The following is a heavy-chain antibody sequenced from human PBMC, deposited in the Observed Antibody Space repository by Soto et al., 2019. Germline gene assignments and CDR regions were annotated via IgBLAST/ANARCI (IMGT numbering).Heavy chain of an antibody. D-gene: IGHD3-10*01. V-gene: IGHV1-69*02. CDR1: EATFSSYT. Sequence: QVHLVQSGAEVKKPGSSVKVSCKASEATFSSYTINWVRQAPGQRLEWMGRIIPMLAMSNYALKFQSRVTGTADRSTTTVNLHLSSLRSDDTAIYSCARSNGSGSRAFDYGGRGTLVTVSS. J-gene: IGHJ4*02. CDR3: ARSNGSGSRAFDY. CDR2: IIPMLAMS.